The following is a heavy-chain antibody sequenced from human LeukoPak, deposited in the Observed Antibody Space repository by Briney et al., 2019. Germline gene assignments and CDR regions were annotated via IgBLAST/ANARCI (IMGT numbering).Heavy chain of an antibody. Sequence: SQTLSLTCTVSGDSISSGTYYWSWIRQPAGKGLEWIGRVYSSGNTNYNPSLKSRVTISIDTSKNQFSLKLSSVTAADTALYYCARLLHDSRGYYYFDYWGQGILVTVSS. J-gene: IGHJ4*02. V-gene: IGHV4-61*02. CDR3: ARLLHDSRGYYYFDY. CDR2: VYSSGNT. CDR1: GDSISSGTYY. D-gene: IGHD3-22*01.